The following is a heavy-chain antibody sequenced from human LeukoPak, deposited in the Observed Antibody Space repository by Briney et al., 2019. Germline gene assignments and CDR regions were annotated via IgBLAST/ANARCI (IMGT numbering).Heavy chain of an antibody. CDR2: INHGGRT. Sequence: SETLSLTCAVYGGSFSGHYWSWIRQPPGKGLEWIGEINHGGRTNYSPSLKSRVTISVDTSKNQFSLKLSSVTAADTAVYYCAREGHEYSSSPGASSWREPLNYYYYYYMDVWGKGTTVTVSS. CDR1: GGSFSGHY. D-gene: IGHD6-6*01. CDR3: AREGHEYSSSPGASSWREPLNYYYYYYMDV. V-gene: IGHV4-34*01. J-gene: IGHJ6*03.